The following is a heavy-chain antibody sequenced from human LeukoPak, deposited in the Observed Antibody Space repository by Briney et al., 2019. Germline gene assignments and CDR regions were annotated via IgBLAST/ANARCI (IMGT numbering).Heavy chain of an antibody. CDR3: ARDPGTTGTTVSFDY. CDR2: IYHSGST. Sequence: GTLSLTCAVSGGSISSSNWWSSVRQPPGKGLEWIGEIYHSGSTNYNPSLKSRVTISVDKSKDQFSLKLSSVTAADTAVYYCARDPGTTGTTVSFDYWGQGTLVTVSS. CDR1: GGSISSSNW. V-gene: IGHV4-4*02. J-gene: IGHJ4*02. D-gene: IGHD1-1*01.